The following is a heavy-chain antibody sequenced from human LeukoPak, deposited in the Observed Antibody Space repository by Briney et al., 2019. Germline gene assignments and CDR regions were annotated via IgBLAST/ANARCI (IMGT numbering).Heavy chain of an antibody. CDR3: ARLQHYYYMDV. J-gene: IGHJ6*03. V-gene: IGHV4-39*01. Sequence: SETLSLTCTVSGGSIISSSYYWRWLRQPPGKGLEWIGSIYYSASTYYNPSLKSRVTISVDTSKNQFSLKLSSVTAADRAVYYRARLQHYYYMDVWGKGTTVTVSS. CDR2: IYYSAST. D-gene: IGHD5-18*01. CDR1: GGSIISSSYY.